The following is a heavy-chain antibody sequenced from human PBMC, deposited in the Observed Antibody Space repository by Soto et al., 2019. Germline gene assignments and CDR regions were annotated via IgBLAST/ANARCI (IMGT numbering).Heavy chain of an antibody. CDR3: ARGSPMSSSFPLDF. D-gene: IGHD6-6*01. CDR2: IYYTGST. V-gene: IGHV4-59*01. Sequence: QVQLQESGPGLVTPSETLSLTCTVSGGSIRPYYWSWIRQPPGKGLEWIGYIYYTGSTNYNSSLKSRVTMSLDTSKNQFSLKLNSVTAADTALYYCARGSPMSSSFPLDFWGQGTLFAVSS. J-gene: IGHJ4*02. CDR1: GGSIRPYY.